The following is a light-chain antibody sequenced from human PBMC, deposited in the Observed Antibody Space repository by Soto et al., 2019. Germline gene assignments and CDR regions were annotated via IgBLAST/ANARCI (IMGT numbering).Light chain of an antibody. CDR2: GAS. CDR1: QSVSSSY. J-gene: IGKJ5*01. CDR3: QQYGSSLPIT. V-gene: IGKV3-20*01. Sequence: EIVLTQSPGTLSLSPGERATLSCRASQSVSSSYLAWYQQKPGQAPRLLIYGASSRATGIPDRFSGSGSGIDFTLTISRLEPEDLAVYYCQQYGSSLPITFGQGTRLEIK.